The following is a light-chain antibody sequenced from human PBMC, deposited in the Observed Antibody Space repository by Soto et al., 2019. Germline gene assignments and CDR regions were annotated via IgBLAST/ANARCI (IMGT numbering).Light chain of an antibody. CDR1: QSVSSSY. CDR2: GAS. CDR3: QHYRTS. V-gene: IGKV3-20*01. J-gene: IGKJ4*01. Sequence: EIVLTQSPGTLSLSPGERATLSCRASQSVSSSYLAWYQQKPGQPPRLLIYGASSRATGTPDRFSGSGSGTDFTLTITRLEPEDFAVYYCQHYRTSFGGGTKVEIQ.